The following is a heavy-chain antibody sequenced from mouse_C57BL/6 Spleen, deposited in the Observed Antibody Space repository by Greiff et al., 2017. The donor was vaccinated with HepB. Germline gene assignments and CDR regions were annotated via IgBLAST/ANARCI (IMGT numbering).Heavy chain of an antibody. CDR2: IYPGGGYT. CDR3: ARWYDYEGFAY. Sequence: QVQLKESGAELVRPGTSVKMSCKASGYTFTNYWIGWAKQRPGHGLEWIGDIYPGGGYTNYNEKFKGKATLTADKSSSTAYMQFSSLTSEDSAIYYCARWYDYEGFAYWGQGTLVTVSA. CDR1: GYTFTNYW. J-gene: IGHJ3*01. V-gene: IGHV1-63*01. D-gene: IGHD2-4*01.